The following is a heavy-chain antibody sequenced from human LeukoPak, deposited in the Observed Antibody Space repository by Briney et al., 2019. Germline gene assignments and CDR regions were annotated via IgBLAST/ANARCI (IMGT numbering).Heavy chain of an antibody. CDR2: ISSSSSYI. D-gene: IGHD3-10*01. CDR3: ARDRAGTFDY. V-gene: IGHV3-21*01. J-gene: IGHJ4*02. Sequence: GGSLRLSCAASGFTFSSYSMTWVRQAPGKGLEWVSSISSSSSYIYYADSVKGRFTISRDNAKNSLYLQMNSLRAEDTAVYYCARDRAGTFDYWGQGTLVTVSS. CDR1: GFTFSSYS.